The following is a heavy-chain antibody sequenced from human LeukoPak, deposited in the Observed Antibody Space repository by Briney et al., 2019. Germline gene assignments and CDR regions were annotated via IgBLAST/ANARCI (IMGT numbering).Heavy chain of an antibody. CDR3: ASPVKHFDSWSGYPPFDY. Sequence: SVKVSCKASGGTFRNYAITWVRQAPGQGLEWMGGIIAISGTTNYAQKFQGRVTITADESTSTAYMEMSSLGSEDTAVYYCASPVKHFDSWSGYPPFDYWGQGTLITVSS. J-gene: IGHJ4*02. V-gene: IGHV1-69*01. CDR2: IIAISGTT. D-gene: IGHD3-3*01. CDR1: GGTFRNYA.